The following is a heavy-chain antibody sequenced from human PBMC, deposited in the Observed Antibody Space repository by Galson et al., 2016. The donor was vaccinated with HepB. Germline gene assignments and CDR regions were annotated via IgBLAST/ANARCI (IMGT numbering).Heavy chain of an antibody. CDR2: MSPSSAYL. CDR1: GFTFGDYY. D-gene: IGHD3-9*01. J-gene: IGHJ5*02. Sequence: SLRLSCAASGFTFGDYYMAWIRQAPGKGLEWASHMSPSSAYLRYTDSVKGRFSISRDNANSSLYLQLNNLRADDTAVYFCARGGTRGVLDWFFDLWGQGTLVTVSS. CDR3: ARGGTRGVLDWFFDL. V-gene: IGHV3-11*06.